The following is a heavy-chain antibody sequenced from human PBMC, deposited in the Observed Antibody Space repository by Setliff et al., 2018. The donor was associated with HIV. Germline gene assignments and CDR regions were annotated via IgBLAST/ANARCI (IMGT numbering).Heavy chain of an antibody. CDR3: ARGIENFWSGYIR. CDR2: IYFSGNT. Sequence: SETLSLTCTVSGVSITSYYWSWIRQSPGKGLEWIGYIYFSGNTNYNPSLKSRVAISVDTSKNLFSLKMNSVTPADTAVYYCARGIENFWSGYIRWGQGTLVTVSS. V-gene: IGHV4-59*01. CDR1: GVSITSYY. J-gene: IGHJ4*02. D-gene: IGHD3-3*01.